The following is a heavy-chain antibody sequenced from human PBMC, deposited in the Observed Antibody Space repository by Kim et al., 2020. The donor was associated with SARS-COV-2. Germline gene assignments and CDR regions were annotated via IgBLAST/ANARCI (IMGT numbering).Heavy chain of an antibody. Sequence: GGSLRLSCAASGFTFSSYGMHWVRQAPGKGLEWVAVISYDGSNKYYADSVKGRFTISRDNSKNTLYLQMNSLRAEDTAVYYCAKDPCTNGVCFYFDYWGQGTLVTVSS. V-gene: IGHV3-30*18. CDR2: ISYDGSNK. D-gene: IGHD2-8*01. CDR3: AKDPCTNGVCFYFDY. CDR1: GFTFSSYG. J-gene: IGHJ4*02.